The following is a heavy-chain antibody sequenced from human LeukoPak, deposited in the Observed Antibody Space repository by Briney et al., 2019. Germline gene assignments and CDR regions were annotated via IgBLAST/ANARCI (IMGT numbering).Heavy chain of an antibody. CDR2: IYSGGST. CDR1: GFTVSSNY. CDR3: ARDSGSSTGDH. J-gene: IGHJ4*02. D-gene: IGHD6-13*01. Sequence: GGSLRLSCAASGFTVSSNYMSWVRQAPGKGLEWVSIIYSGGSTYYADSVTGRFTISRDNSKNTLSLQMNSLRAEDTAVYYCARDSGSSTGDHWGQGTLVTVSS. V-gene: IGHV3-53*01.